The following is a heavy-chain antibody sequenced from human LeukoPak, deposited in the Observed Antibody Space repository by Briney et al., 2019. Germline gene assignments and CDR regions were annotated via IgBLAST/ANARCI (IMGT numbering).Heavy chain of an antibody. CDR1: GFTFSSYA. Sequence: GGSLRLSCAASGFTFSSYAMHWVRQAPGKGLGYVSAISSNGGSTYYANSVKGRFTISRDNSKNTLYLQMGSLRAEDMAVYYCARATAGYFDYWGQGTLVTVSS. CDR2: ISSNGGST. J-gene: IGHJ4*02. CDR3: ARATAGYFDY. V-gene: IGHV3-64*01. D-gene: IGHD6-25*01.